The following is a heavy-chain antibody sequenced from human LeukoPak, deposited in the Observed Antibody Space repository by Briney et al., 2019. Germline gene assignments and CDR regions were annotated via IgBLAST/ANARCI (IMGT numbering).Heavy chain of an antibody. V-gene: IGHV3-23*01. CDR2: ISSGGGST. CDR1: GFTFSTYA. CDR3: ARDDYVWGSYPKE. D-gene: IGHD3-16*02. Sequence: GGSLRLSCAASGFTFSTYAMSWARQAPGKGLQWVSAISSGGGSTYYADSVKGRFTISRDNSKNTLYLQMNSLRAEDTAVYYCARDDYVWGSYPKEWGQGTLVTVSS. J-gene: IGHJ4*02.